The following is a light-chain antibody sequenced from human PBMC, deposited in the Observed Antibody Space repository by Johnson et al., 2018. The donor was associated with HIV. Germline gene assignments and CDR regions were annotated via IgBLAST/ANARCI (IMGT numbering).Light chain of an antibody. CDR1: ISNIGNNY. Sequence: QLVLTQPPSVSAAPGQTVTISCSGSISNIGNNYVSWYQQLPGTAPKLLIYEKNKRPSGIPDRFSASKSGTSATLDITGLQTGDEADYYCGTWDSSLSAFYVFGTGTKVTVL. CDR3: GTWDSSLSAFYV. CDR2: EKN. V-gene: IGLV1-51*02. J-gene: IGLJ1*01.